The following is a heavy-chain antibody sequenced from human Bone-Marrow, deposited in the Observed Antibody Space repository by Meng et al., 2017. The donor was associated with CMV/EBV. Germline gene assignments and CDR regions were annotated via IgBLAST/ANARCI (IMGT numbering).Heavy chain of an antibody. CDR3: ASESIAALLYAY. J-gene: IGHJ4*02. Sequence: ASVKVSCKASGYTFTSYYMHWVRQAPGQGLEWMGWINPNSGGANYAQKFQGRVTMTRDTSISTAYMELSRLRSDDTAVYYCASESIAALLYAYWGQGPRVTVSS. CDR1: GYTFTSYY. V-gene: IGHV1-2*02. CDR2: INPNSGGA. D-gene: IGHD6-6*01.